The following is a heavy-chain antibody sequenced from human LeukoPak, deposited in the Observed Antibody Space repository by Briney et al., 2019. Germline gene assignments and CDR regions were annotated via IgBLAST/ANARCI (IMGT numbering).Heavy chain of an antibody. J-gene: IGHJ4*02. D-gene: IGHD2-15*01. CDR2: INPNSGGT. V-gene: IGHV1-2*04. CDR3: AARGYCSGGSCYHFDY. Sequence: ASVKVSCKASGYSFTGYYIHWVRQAPGQGLEWMGWINPNSGGTNYAQKFQAWVTMTRDTSTSTVYMELSSLRSEDTAVYYCAARGYCSGGSCYHFDYWGQGTLVTVSS. CDR1: GYSFTGYY.